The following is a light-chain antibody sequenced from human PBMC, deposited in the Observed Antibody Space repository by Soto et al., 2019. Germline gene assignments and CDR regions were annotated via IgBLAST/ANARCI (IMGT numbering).Light chain of an antibody. CDR2: GAS. CDR3: QHHNSYSQT. Sequence: DIQMPQSPHTLSASVGDRVTITCRASQSIRHYLAWYQQMPGKAPKLLIYGASTLQSGVPSRFSGSGSGTEFTLTISSLQPDDFGTYFCQHHNSYSQTFGQGTKVDIK. V-gene: IGKV1-5*01. CDR1: QSIRHY. J-gene: IGKJ1*01.